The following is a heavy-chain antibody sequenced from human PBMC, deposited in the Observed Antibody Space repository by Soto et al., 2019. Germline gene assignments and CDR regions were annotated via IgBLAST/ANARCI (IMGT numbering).Heavy chain of an antibody. CDR3: AREGTEDIVVVVAVPWFDP. Sequence: GGSLRLSCAASGFTFSSYSMNWVRQAPGKGLEWVSSISSSSSYIYYADSVKGRFTISRDNAKNSLYLQMNSLRAEDTAVYYCAREGTEDIVVVVAVPWFDPWGQGTLVTVSS. J-gene: IGHJ5*02. CDR2: ISSSSSYI. CDR1: GFTFSSYS. D-gene: IGHD2-15*01. V-gene: IGHV3-21*01.